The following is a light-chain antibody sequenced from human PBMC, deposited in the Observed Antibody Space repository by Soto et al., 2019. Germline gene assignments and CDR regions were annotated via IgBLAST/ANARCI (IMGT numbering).Light chain of an antibody. J-gene: IGKJ1*01. Sequence: EIVMTQSPATLSVSPGERXTLXXRASQSVSXXXAWYQQKPGQAPRLLIYGASTRATGIPARFSGSGSGTEFTLTISSLQSEDFAVYXXXQYXNWPPETFGQGTKVEIK. CDR1: QSVSXX. V-gene: IGKV3-15*01. CDR2: GAS. CDR3: XQYXNWPPET.